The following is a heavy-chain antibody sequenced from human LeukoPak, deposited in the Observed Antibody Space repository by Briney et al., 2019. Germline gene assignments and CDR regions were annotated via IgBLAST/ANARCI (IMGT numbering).Heavy chain of an antibody. CDR3: ARREYYDILTGYYTAFDI. CDR1: GGSFSSYY. V-gene: IGHV4-59*12. J-gene: IGHJ3*02. D-gene: IGHD3-9*01. Sequence: PSETLSLTCTLSGGSFSSYYWSWIRQPPGKGLEWIGYIYYSGSTNYNPSLKSRVTISVDTSKNQFSLKLSSVTAADTAVYYCARREYYDILTGYYTAFDIWGQGTMVTVSS. CDR2: IYYSGST.